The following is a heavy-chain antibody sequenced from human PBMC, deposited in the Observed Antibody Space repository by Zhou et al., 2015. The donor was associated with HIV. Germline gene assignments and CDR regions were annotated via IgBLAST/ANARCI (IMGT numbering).Heavy chain of an antibody. J-gene: IGHJ4*02. CDR2: IKQDLSVI. CDR3: ARGAWDRGGYWSVYLGVFDW. D-gene: IGHD5/OR15-5a*01. Sequence: EVQLVESGGRLGPACVGSGFMLNDYWMSWVRQAPGKGLEWVANIKQDLSVIHYVDSVKGRFTISRDDLKNSLYLHMSNLSAEDTAVYYCARGAWDRGGYWSVYLGVFDWWGQGTLVTVSS. V-gene: IGHV3-7*01. CDR1: GFMLNDYW.